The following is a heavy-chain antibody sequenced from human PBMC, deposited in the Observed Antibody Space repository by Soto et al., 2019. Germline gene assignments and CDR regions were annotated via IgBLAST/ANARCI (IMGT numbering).Heavy chain of an antibody. CDR3: TRRCCGVREVPTMPV. D-gene: IGHD3-10*01. V-gene: IGHV4-39*01. J-gene: IGHJ3*01. CDR1: GGSIGGSNDS. Sequence: LSLRCTVSGGSIGGSNDSWGWIRQSPGTGLEWLGTIYSSGSTYYNPSLKSRITMSLDTSKNQFSLNLGSVTAADTAVYYCTRRCCGVREVPTMPVWR. CDR2: IYSSGST.